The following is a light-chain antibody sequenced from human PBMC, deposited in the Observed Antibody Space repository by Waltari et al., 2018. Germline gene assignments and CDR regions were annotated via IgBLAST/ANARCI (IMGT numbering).Light chain of an antibody. V-gene: IGLV1-51*01. J-gene: IGLJ1*01. CDR1: SSNIGNNY. Sequence: QSVLTQPPSVSAAPGQKVTISCSGSSSNIGNNYVSWYQQLPGTAPKLLIYDNNKRPAGMTDRFSGSKSGPSATLRITGLQTGDEADYYCGAWDSSLGVYVFGTGTKVTV. CDR2: DNN. CDR3: GAWDSSLGVYV.